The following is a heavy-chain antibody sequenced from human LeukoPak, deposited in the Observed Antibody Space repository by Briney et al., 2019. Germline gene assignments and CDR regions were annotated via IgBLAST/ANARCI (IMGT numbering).Heavy chain of an antibody. CDR1: GFNFNAYS. Sequence: GGSLRLSCAASGFNFNAYSLNWVRQAPGKGLEWLSYISHTGTIYYADSVKGRFTISRDDAEASVFLQMNSLRTEDTALYYCVRVGCGRAADCYSHYFDYWGQGTPVTVSS. CDR3: VRVGCGRAADCYSHYFDY. D-gene: IGHD2-21*02. V-gene: IGHV3-69-1*02. CDR2: ISHTGTI. J-gene: IGHJ4*02.